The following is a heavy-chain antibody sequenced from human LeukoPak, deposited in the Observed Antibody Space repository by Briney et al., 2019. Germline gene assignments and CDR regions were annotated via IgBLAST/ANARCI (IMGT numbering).Heavy chain of an antibody. Sequence: PSQTLSLTCTVSGGSISSGSYYWSWIRQPAGKGLEWIGRIYTSGSTNYNPSLKSRVTISVDTSKNQFSLKLSSVTAADTAVYYCARGSPTYLEWLSTFDYWGQGTLVTVS. CDR2: IYTSGST. V-gene: IGHV4-61*02. CDR3: ARGSPTYLEWLSTFDY. D-gene: IGHD3-3*01. CDR1: GGSISSGSYY. J-gene: IGHJ4*02.